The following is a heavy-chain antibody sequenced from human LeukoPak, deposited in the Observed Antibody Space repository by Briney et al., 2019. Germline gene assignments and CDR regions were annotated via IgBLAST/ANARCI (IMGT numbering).Heavy chain of an antibody. J-gene: IGHJ4*02. V-gene: IGHV3-33*01. Sequence: GRSLRLSCAASGFTFSSRGMHWVRQAPGKGLEWVTLIWYDGTNKYYADSVNGRFTVSRDNSKNTLYLQMNSLRAEDTAVYYCAREAFSSTAVAGPYYFDYWGRGTLVTVSS. CDR1: GFTFSSRG. CDR2: IWYDGTNK. CDR3: AREAFSSTAVAGPYYFDY. D-gene: IGHD6-19*01.